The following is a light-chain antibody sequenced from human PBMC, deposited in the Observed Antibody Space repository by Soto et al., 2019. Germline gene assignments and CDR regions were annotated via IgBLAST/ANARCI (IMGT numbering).Light chain of an antibody. CDR1: QSLVHSDGNTY. J-gene: IGKJ1*01. Sequence: DAVLIQSPVSLPVTLGQRASISCRSSQSLVHSDGNTYLNWFQQRTGQSPRSVLYRVSNRDSGVADKFSGSGSGTDFKLKISRVEAEDVGVYYCMKPLQTPRTCGQGTKVDIK. CDR2: RVS. CDR3: MKPLQTPRT. V-gene: IGKV2-30*02.